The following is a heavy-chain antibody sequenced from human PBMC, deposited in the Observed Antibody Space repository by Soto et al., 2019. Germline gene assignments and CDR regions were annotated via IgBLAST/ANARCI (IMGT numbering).Heavy chain of an antibody. J-gene: IGHJ4*02. CDR2: IWYDGSNK. CDR1: GFTFSSYG. CDR3: ARDRLAFMVRGENPYFDY. Sequence: QVQLVESGGGVVQPGRSLRLSCAASGFTFSSYGMHWVRQAPGKGLEWVAVIWYDGSNKYYADSVKGRFTISRDNSKNRLYLQMNSLRAEDTAVYYCARDRLAFMVRGENPYFDYWGQGTLVTVSS. V-gene: IGHV3-33*01. D-gene: IGHD3-10*01.